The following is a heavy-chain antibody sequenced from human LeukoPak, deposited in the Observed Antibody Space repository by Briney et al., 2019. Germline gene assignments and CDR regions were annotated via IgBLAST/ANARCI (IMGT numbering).Heavy chain of an antibody. D-gene: IGHD5-24*01. J-gene: IGHJ4*02. CDR3: ARADREDAYNHRIDY. CDR2: ICYNGDT. Sequence: PSETLSLTCTVSGGSISSSDYYWGWIRQPPGKGLEWIASICYNGDTYYNPSLKSRITLSVDTSKNQFSLKVNSVTAADTAVYYCARADREDAYNHRIDYWGQGTLVTVSS. CDR1: GGSISSSDYY. V-gene: IGHV4-39*01.